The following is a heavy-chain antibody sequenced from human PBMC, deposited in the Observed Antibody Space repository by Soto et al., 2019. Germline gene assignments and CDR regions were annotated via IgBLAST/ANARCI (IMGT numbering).Heavy chain of an antibody. CDR2: INSDGSST. V-gene: IGHV3-74*01. J-gene: IGHJ4*02. CDR3: VRTSLVVAAATREDY. D-gene: IGHD2-15*01. CDR1: GFTFSSYW. Sequence: GGSLRLSCAASGFTFSSYWMHWVRQAPGKGLVWVSRINSDGSSTSYADSVKGRFTISRDNAKNTLYLQMNSLRAEDTAVYYCVRTSLVVAAATREDYWGQGALLTVSS.